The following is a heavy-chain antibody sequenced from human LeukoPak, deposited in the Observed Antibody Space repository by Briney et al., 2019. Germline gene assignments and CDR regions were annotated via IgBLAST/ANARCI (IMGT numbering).Heavy chain of an antibody. V-gene: IGHV4-39*01. Sequence: PSETLSLTCTVSGGSISSSSYYWGWIRQPPGKGLEWIGSIYYSGSTYYNPSLKSRVTISVDTSKNQFSLKLSSVTAADTAVYYCAGHLKQQLVPHYYYGMDVWGQGTTVTVSS. J-gene: IGHJ6*02. CDR2: IYYSGST. D-gene: IGHD6-13*01. CDR3: AGHLKQQLVPHYYYGMDV. CDR1: GGSISSSSYY.